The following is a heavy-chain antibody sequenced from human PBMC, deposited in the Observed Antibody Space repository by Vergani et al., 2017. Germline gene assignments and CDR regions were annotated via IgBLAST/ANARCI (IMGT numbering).Heavy chain of an antibody. CDR3: AGPQGTSAYYYGGFDY. D-gene: IGHD3-22*01. CDR1: GFTFSSYD. CDR2: IGTAGDT. Sequence: EVQLVESGGGLVQPGGSLRLSCAACGFTFSSYDMHWVRQATGKGLEWVSAIGTAGDTYYPGSVKGQFTISRDNSKNTLSLQMNSLTAEDTAIYYCAGPQGTSAYYYGGFDYWGQGILVTVSS. V-gene: IGHV3-13*03. J-gene: IGHJ4*02.